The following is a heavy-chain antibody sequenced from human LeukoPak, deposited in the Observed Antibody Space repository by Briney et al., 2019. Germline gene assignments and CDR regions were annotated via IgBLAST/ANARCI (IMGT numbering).Heavy chain of an antibody. CDR2: ISYDGSNK. D-gene: IGHD2-2*03. J-gene: IGHJ3*02. Sequence: GGSLRLSCAASGFTFSSYAMHWVRQAPGKGLEWVAVISYDGSNKYYAGSVKGRFTISRDNSKNTLYLQMNSLRAEDTAVYYCAREWIDVGAAFDIWGQGTMVTVSS. CDR3: AREWIDVGAAFDI. CDR1: GFTFSSYA. V-gene: IGHV3-30-3*01.